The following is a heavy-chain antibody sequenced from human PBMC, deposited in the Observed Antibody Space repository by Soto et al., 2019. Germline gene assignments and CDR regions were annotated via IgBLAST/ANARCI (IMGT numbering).Heavy chain of an antibody. V-gene: IGHV4-34*01. J-gene: IGHJ5*02. CDR1: GGSFSGYY. D-gene: IGHD3-10*01. Sequence: ETLTLTCAVYGGSFSGYYWSWIRQPPGKGLEWIGEINHSGSTNYNPSLKSRVTISVDTSKNQFSLKLSSVTAADTAVYYCASGHYYSLRSYDNAKRRRLDPWSQGTCVTVSS. CDR2: INHSGST. CDR3: ASGHYYSLRSYDNAKRRRLDP.